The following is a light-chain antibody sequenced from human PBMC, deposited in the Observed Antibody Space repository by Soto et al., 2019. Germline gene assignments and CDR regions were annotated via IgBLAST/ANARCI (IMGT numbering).Light chain of an antibody. CDR2: EVS. Sequence: QSALTQPASVSGSPGQSITISCTGTSSDVGAHNFVSWYQQHPGKAPKLMIYEVSNRPSGVSDRFSGSKSGNTASLTISGLQAEDEADYYCDSYTNTAAMVFGTGTKVTVL. J-gene: IGLJ1*01. CDR3: DSYTNTAAMV. V-gene: IGLV2-14*01. CDR1: SSDVGAHNF.